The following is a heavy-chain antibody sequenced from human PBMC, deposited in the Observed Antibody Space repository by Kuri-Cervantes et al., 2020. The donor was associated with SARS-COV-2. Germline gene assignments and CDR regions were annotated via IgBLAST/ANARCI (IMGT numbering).Heavy chain of an antibody. J-gene: IGHJ3*02. Sequence: GGSLRLSCAASGFTFSSYAMSWVRQAPGKGLEWVSAISVSGGSTYYADSVKGRFTSSRDNSKNTLYLQMNSLRAEDTAVYYCAKGPVGATGAFDIWGQGTMVTVSS. CDR2: ISVSGGST. CDR1: GFTFSSYA. V-gene: IGHV3-23*01. CDR3: AKGPVGATGAFDI. D-gene: IGHD1-26*01.